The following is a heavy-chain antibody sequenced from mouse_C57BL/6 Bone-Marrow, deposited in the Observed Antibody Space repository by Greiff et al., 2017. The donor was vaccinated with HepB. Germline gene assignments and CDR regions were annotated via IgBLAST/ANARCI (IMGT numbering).Heavy chain of an antibody. Sequence: EVKVVESGPELVKPGASVKMSCKASGYTFTDYNMHWVKQSHGKSLEWIGYINPNNGGTSYNQKFKGKATLTVNKSSSTAYMELRSLTSEDSAVYYCARGLRRGGDYWGQGTTLTVSS. CDR1: GYTFTDYN. D-gene: IGHD2-4*01. CDR2: INPNNGGT. J-gene: IGHJ2*01. CDR3: ARGLRRGGDY. V-gene: IGHV1-22*01.